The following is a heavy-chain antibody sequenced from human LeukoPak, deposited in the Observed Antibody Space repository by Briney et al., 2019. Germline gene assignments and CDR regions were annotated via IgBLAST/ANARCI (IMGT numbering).Heavy chain of an antibody. D-gene: IGHD1-26*01. CDR3: ARGARGSFDY. V-gene: IGHV6-1*01. CDR2: TYYRSKWYN. J-gene: IGHJ4*02. Sequence: SQTLSLTCAISGDSVSSNGAAWNWIRQSPSRGLEWLGRTYYRSKWYNEYAVPVNSRITVNPDTSKNQFSLQLNSVTPDDTAVYYCARGARGSFDYWGQGTLVTVSS. CDR1: GDSVSSNGAA.